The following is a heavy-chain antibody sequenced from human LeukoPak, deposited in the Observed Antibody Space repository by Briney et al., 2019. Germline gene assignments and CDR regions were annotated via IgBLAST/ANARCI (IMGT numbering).Heavy chain of an antibody. Sequence: QPSETLSLTCTVSGGSIRSYYWSWIRQPPGKGLEWIGYIYYSGSTNYNPSLKSRVTISVDTSKNQFSLKLSSVTAADTAVYYCARAEYRKDDSSGYYYEIFDYWGQGTLVTVSS. CDR3: ARAEYRKDDSSGYYYEIFDY. CDR1: GGSIRSYY. CDR2: IYYSGST. D-gene: IGHD3-22*01. J-gene: IGHJ4*02. V-gene: IGHV4-59*01.